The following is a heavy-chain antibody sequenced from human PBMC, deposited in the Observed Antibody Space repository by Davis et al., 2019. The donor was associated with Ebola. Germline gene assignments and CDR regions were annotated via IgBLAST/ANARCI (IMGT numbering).Heavy chain of an antibody. CDR3: ARDNFPEDGMDV. Sequence: GGSLRLSCAASGFTFSSYGMTWVRQAPGKGLEWVASIDDSGGGTYYTDSVKGRFTISRDNSKNTLYLQLSSLTPEDSAVYYCARDNFPEDGMDVWGQGTTVTVSS. V-gene: IGHV3-23*01. CDR1: GFTFSSYG. J-gene: IGHJ6*02. CDR2: IDDSGGGT.